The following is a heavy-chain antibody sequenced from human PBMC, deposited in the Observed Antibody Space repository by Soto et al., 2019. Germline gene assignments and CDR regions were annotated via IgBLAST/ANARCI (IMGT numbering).Heavy chain of an antibody. CDR2: INSDGSST. J-gene: IGHJ6*02. Sequence: PGGSLGLSLAALGFPFVSSWIPWVPQPPGKGVGWAAHINSDGSSTSYADSVKGRFTISRDNAKNTLYPQMNSLRAEDTAVYYCARVEGATTDDYYYYGMDVWGQGTTVTVSS. V-gene: IGHV3-74*01. D-gene: IGHD1-26*01. CDR3: ARVEGATTDDYYYYGMDV. CDR1: GFPFVSSW.